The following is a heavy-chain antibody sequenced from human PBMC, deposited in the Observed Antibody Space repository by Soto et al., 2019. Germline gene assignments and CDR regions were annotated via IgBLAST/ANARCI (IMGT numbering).Heavy chain of an antibody. D-gene: IGHD3-22*01. Sequence: GGSLRLSCAASGFTFSIYSMNWVRQAPGKGLEWVSAISGSGGSTYYADSVKGRFTISRDNSKNTLYLQMNSLRAEDTAVYYCAKIYYDSSGYYTNYFDYWGQGT. J-gene: IGHJ4*02. CDR1: GFTFSIYS. CDR2: ISGSGGST. CDR3: AKIYYDSSGYYTNYFDY. V-gene: IGHV3-23*01.